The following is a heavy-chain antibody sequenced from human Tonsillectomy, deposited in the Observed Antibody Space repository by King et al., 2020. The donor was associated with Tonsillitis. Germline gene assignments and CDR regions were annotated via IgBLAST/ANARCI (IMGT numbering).Heavy chain of an antibody. CDR3: AKDTQPHTYYYGEYYFDY. CDR1: GFTFSSYA. Sequence: VQLVESGGGLVQPGGSLRLSCAASGFTFSSYAMSWVRQAPGKGLEWVSAISGSGGSTYYADSVKGRFTISRDNSKNTLYLQMNSLIAEDTAVYYCAKDTQPHTYYYGEYYFDYWGQGTLVTVSS. D-gene: IGHD3-10*01. CDR2: ISGSGGST. J-gene: IGHJ4*02. V-gene: IGHV3-23*04.